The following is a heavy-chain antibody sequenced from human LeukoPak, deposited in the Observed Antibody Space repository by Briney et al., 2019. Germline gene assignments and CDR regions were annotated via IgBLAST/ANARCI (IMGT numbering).Heavy chain of an antibody. D-gene: IGHD6-19*01. Sequence: SETLSLTCSLSGDSINNVNYFWVWNRLPPEKGLEWIASIHYSGNTYYNPSFRSRAAISMDTSKNQFSLRLSSVTAADTAVYCCARQTVADYYFDYWGQGALVTVSS. V-gene: IGHV4-39*01. CDR2: IHYSGNT. CDR1: GDSINNVNYF. J-gene: IGHJ4*02. CDR3: ARQTVADYYFDY.